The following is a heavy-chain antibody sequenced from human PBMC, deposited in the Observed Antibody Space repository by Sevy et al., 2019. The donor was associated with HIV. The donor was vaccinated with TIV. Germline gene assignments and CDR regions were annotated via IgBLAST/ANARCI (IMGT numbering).Heavy chain of an antibody. CDR2: IYSGGST. D-gene: IGHD4-17*01. Sequence: GGSLRLSCAASGFTVSSNYMSWVRQAPGKGLEWVSVIYSGGSTYYADSVKGRFTVSRDNSKNTLYLQMNSLRAEDTAVYYCARGGYGVPIGIWGQGTMVTVSS. V-gene: IGHV3-66*02. CDR1: GFTVSSNY. CDR3: ARGGYGVPIGI. J-gene: IGHJ3*02.